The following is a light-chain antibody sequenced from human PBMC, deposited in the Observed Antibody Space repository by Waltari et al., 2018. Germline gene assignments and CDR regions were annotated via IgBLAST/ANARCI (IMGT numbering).Light chain of an antibody. J-gene: IGLJ2*01. CDR2: EGS. V-gene: IGLV2-23*01. CDR1: TSDVGSYNL. Sequence: QSALTHPASVSGSPGQSITISCTGTTSDVGSYNLVPWYQQHPGKAPKLMIYEGSKWPSGVSDRFSGSKSGNTASLTISGLQAEDEADYYCCSYAGSSTVVFGGGTKLTVL. CDR3: CSYAGSSTVV.